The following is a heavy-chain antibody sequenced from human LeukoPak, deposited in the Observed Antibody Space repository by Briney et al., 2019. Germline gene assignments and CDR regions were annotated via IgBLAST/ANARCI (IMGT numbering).Heavy chain of an antibody. J-gene: IGHJ3*01. CDR3: ARISSSNWYNERGAFDV. CDR2: INPSGST. Sequence: SETLSLTCAVYGGSFSGYYWSWIRQPPGKGLEWIGEINPSGSTNYNPSLKSRVTISVDTSKNQFSLKLSSVTAADTAVYYCARISSSNWYNERGAFDVWGQGTMVTVSS. D-gene: IGHD6-13*01. V-gene: IGHV4-34*01. CDR1: GGSFSGYY.